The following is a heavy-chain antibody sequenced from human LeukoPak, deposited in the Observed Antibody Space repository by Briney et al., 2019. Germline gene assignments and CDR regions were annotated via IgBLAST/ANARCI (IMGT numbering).Heavy chain of an antibody. CDR2: IYYSGST. Sequence: SETLSLTCTVSGGSISSSSYYWGWIRQPPGKGLEWIGSIYYSGSTYYNPSLKSRVTISVDTSKNQFSLKLSSVTAADTAVYYCARDLVAAAGGSGLDYWGQGTLVTVSS. CDR1: GGSISSSSYY. V-gene: IGHV4-39*07. J-gene: IGHJ4*02. CDR3: ARDLVAAAGGSGLDY. D-gene: IGHD6-13*01.